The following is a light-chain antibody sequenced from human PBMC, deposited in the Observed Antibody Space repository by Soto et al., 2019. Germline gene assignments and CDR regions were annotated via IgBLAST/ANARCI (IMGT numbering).Light chain of an antibody. CDR2: GAS. J-gene: IGKJ3*01. CDR3: QQYDNLPLT. Sequence: ERVMTQSPATLSVSPGEIATLCFRASQSVGSNLAWYQQKPGQAPRLLIFGASSRATGVPARFSGSGSGTEFTLTINSLQSEDFAVYFCQQYDNLPLTFGPGTKVDIK. CDR1: QSVGSN. V-gene: IGKV3-15*01.